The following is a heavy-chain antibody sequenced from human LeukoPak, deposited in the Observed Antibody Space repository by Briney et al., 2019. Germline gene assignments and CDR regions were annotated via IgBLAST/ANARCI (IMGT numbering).Heavy chain of an antibody. CDR3: ARVDADLKNYYMDV. D-gene: IGHD3/OR15-3a*01. CDR2: IKESESEG. Sequence: PGGSLRLSCAASGFTFRIYWMTWVRQAPGKGPEWVATIKESESEGYYVDSVKGRFTISRDNAKNSLHLHMNSLRAEDTAVYYCARVDADLKNYYMDVWGKGTTVTVSS. CDR1: GFTFRIYW. V-gene: IGHV3-7*01. J-gene: IGHJ6*03.